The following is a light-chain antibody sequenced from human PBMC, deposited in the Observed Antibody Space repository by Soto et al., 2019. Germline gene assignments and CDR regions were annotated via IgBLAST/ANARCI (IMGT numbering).Light chain of an antibody. V-gene: IGKV3D-20*02. CDR3: QQRSNWPPIT. J-gene: IGKJ5*01. Sequence: EIVLTQSPGTLSLSPGERAPLYCRAIQSGSSSYLAWYQQTPGQAPRLVVYGASSRATGIPDRFSGSGSGTDFTLTISSLEPEDFAVYYCQQRSNWPPITFGQGTRLEIK. CDR1: QSGSSSY. CDR2: GAS.